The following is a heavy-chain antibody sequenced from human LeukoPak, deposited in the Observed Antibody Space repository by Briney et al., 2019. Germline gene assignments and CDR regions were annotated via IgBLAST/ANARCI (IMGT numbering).Heavy chain of an antibody. D-gene: IGHD3-10*01. Sequence: GGSLRLSCATSGFTFSNHGMNWVRQAPGTGLEWVSGISPSGDIKYYADSVKGRFTISRDNSKNTVYLEVISLTDEDTAAYYCAKDDAWLRYGEWSQGTLVTVSS. V-gene: IGHV3-23*01. CDR1: GFTFSNHG. CDR2: ISPSGDIK. J-gene: IGHJ4*02. CDR3: AKDDAWLRYGE.